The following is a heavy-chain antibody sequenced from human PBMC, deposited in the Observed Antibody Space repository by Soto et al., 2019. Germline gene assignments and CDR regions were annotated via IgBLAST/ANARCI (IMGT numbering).Heavy chain of an antibody. CDR2: IYYSGST. D-gene: IGHD3-10*01. CDR3: ARAPLWFGEFRRYYYYMDV. CDR1: GGSISSGGYY. Sequence: PSETLSLTCTVSGGSISSGGYYWSWIRQHPGKGLEWIGYIYYSGSTYYNPSLKSRVTISVDTSKNQFSLKLSSVTAADTAVYYCARAPLWFGEFRRYYYYMDVWGKGTTVTVS. J-gene: IGHJ6*03. V-gene: IGHV4-31*03.